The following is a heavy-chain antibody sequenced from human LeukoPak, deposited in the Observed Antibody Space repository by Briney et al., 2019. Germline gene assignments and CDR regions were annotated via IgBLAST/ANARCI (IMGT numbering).Heavy chain of an antibody. CDR3: AKDRLRYFDY. J-gene: IGHJ4*02. Sequence: GGSLRLSCAASGFTFRSYSMSWVRQAPGKGLEWVPTISGGGGTTYYADSVKGRFTISRDNSKNTMYLQMNSLTAEDTAVYYCAKDRLRYFDYWGQGTLVTVSS. D-gene: IGHD3-16*01. CDR1: GFTFRSYS. CDR2: ISGGGGTT. V-gene: IGHV3-23*01.